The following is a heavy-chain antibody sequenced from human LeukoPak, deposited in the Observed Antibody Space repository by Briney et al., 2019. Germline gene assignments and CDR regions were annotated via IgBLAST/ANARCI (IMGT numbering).Heavy chain of an antibody. CDR1: GGSFSGYY. CDR2: INHSGST. V-gene: IGHV4-34*01. D-gene: IGHD5-12*01. CDR3: ARDLGYADPFDC. J-gene: IGHJ4*02. Sequence: PSETLSLTCAVYGGSFSGYYWSWIRQPPGKGLEWIGEINHSGSTNYNPSLKSRVTISVDTSKNQFSLKLSSVTAADTAVYYCARDLGYADPFDCWGQGTLVTVSS.